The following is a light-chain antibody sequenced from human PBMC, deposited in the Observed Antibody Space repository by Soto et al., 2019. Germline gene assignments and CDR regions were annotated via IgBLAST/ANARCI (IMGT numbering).Light chain of an antibody. V-gene: IGLV2-11*01. CDR3: CSYAGTYTYV. Sequence: QSVLTPPRPVSGSPGQSVPISGTGTSSDVGGYNYVSWYQQHPGKAPKVMIYDVNKRPSGVPQRFSASKSGNTASLTISGLQAEDEADYYCCSYAGTYTYVFGIGTKVTVL. J-gene: IGLJ1*01. CDR2: DVN. CDR1: SSDVGGYNY.